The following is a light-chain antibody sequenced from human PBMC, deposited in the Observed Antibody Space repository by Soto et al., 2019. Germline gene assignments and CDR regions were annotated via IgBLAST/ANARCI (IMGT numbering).Light chain of an antibody. Sequence: EIVMTQSPATLSVSPGERATLSCRASQSVSSNLAWFQQTPGQAPRLLIYRASTRATGIPARFSASGSWTEFTLTISSLQAEDVAVYYYQQYNNWPPFTFGPGTKVDIK. CDR2: RAS. J-gene: IGKJ3*01. V-gene: IGKV3-15*01. CDR3: QQYNNWPPFT. CDR1: QSVSSN.